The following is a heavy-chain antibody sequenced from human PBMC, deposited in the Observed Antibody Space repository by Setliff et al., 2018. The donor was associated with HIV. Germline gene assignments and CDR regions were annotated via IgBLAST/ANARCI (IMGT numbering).Heavy chain of an antibody. V-gene: IGHV1-46*02. CDR1: GYTFNNYY. CDR3: ARGPPIVVVPAALLTFDY. CDR2: INPTGAST. Sequence: ASVKVSCKASGYTFNNYYIHWVRQAPGQGLEWMGVINPTGASTNYAQKFQGRVTLTRDTSTNTAYMELRSLRSDDTAVYYCARGPPIVVVPAALLTFDYWGQGTLVTVSS. D-gene: IGHD2-2*01. J-gene: IGHJ4*02.